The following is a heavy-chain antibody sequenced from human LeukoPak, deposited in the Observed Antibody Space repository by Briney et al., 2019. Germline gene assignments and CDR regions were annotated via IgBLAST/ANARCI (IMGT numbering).Heavy chain of an antibody. CDR1: GYTFTGYY. J-gene: IGHJ1*01. D-gene: IGHD3-3*01. CDR2: INPNSGGT. CDR3: ARDDFWSGYYLPAQYFQH. Sequence: ASVKVSCKASGYTFTGYYMHWVRQAPGQGLEWMGWINPNSGGTNYAQKLQGRVTMTTDTSTSTAYMELRSLRSDDTAVYYCARDDFWSGYYLPAQYFQHWGQGTLVTVSS. V-gene: IGHV1-2*02.